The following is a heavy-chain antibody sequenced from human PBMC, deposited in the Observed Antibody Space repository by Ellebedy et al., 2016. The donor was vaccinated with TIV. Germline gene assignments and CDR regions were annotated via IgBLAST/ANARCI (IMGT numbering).Heavy chain of an antibody. CDR2: INHSGTT. J-gene: IGHJ4*02. CDR1: GGSIGPSY. D-gene: IGHD3-16*01. CDR3: VWGSYEDY. Sequence: MPSETLSLTCAVYGGSIGPSYWSWIRQPTGKGLEWIGEINHSGTTTSIPSLRSRATISLDTSKNELSLEVTSVTADDTAMYYCVWGSYEDYWGQGPLVSVSS. V-gene: IGHV4-34*01.